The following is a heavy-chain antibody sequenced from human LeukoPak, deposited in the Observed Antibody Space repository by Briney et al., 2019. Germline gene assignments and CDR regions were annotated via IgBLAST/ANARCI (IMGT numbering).Heavy chain of an antibody. CDR3: ARGPTTVTRAFDY. Sequence: SEALSLTCTVSGGSISIYYWSWIRLPAGKGLEWIGHIFSSGTTNYNPSLKSRVTMSVDTSKNQFSLRLSSVTAADTAVYFCARGPTTVTRAFDYWGQGTLVTVSS. CDR2: IFSSGTT. V-gene: IGHV4-4*07. CDR1: GGSISIYY. D-gene: IGHD4-17*01. J-gene: IGHJ4*02.